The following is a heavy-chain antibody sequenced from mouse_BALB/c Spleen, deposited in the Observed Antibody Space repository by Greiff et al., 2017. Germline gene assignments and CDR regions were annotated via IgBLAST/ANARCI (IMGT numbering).Heavy chain of an antibody. Sequence: EVKLVESGGGSVQPGGSLKLSCAASGFTFSSYTMSWVRQTPEKGLEWVAYISNGGGSTYYPDTVKGRFTISSDNAKNTLYLQMSSLKSEDTAMYYCAGHGNYYAMDYWGQGTSVTVSS. V-gene: IGHV5-12-2*01. J-gene: IGHJ4*01. CDR2: ISNGGGST. CDR3: AGHGNYYAMDY. CDR1: GFTFSSYT. D-gene: IGHD2-1*01.